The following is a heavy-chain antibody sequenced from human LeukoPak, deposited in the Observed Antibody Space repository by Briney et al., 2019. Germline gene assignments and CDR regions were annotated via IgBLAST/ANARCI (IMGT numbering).Heavy chain of an antibody. CDR1: EFIFSNYW. V-gene: IGHV3-74*01. D-gene: IGHD5-24*01. J-gene: IGHJ3*02. CDR3: AQERRDGYKDDAFDI. Sequence: GGSLRLSCAASEFIFSNYWMHWVRQAPGKGLVWVSRINGDGSSTSYADSVKGRFTLSRDSVKSTVYLQMNSLRTEDTAVYYCAQERRDGYKDDAFDIWGQGTLVTVSS. CDR2: INGDGSST.